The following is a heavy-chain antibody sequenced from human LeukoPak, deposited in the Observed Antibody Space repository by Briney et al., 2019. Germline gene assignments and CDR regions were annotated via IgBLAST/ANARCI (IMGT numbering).Heavy chain of an antibody. CDR1: GFTFSSYD. D-gene: IGHD3-10*01. Sequence: GGSLRLSCAASGFTFSSYDMHWVRQATGKGLEWVSAIGTAGDTYYPGSVKGRFTISRENAKNSLYLQMNSLRAGDTAVYYCARENYGSGGIDYWGQGTLVTVSS. CDR3: ARENYGSGGIDY. V-gene: IGHV3-13*01. J-gene: IGHJ4*02. CDR2: IGTAGDT.